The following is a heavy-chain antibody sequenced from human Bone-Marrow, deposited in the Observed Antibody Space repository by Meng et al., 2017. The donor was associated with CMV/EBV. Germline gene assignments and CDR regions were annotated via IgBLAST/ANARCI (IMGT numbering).Heavy chain of an antibody. Sequence: CKASGYTFTSYDINWVRQATGQGLEWMGWMNPNSGNTGYAQKFQGRVTITRNTSISTAYMELSSLRSEDTAVYYCARGDSSNDWFDPWGQGTLVTVSP. V-gene: IGHV1-8*03. CDR2: MNPNSGNT. CDR3: ARGDSSNDWFDP. J-gene: IGHJ5*02. CDR1: GYTFTSYD. D-gene: IGHD6-13*01.